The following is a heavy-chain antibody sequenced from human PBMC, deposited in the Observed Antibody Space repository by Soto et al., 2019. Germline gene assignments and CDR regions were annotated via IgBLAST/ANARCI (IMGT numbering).Heavy chain of an antibody. CDR3: ARDPFGGWKSGGWFAGWAWGPFDY. J-gene: IGHJ4*02. CDR2: ISSDGNKD. CDR1: GFTFSTYT. D-gene: IGHD6-19*01. Sequence: QVQLVESGGGVVQPGRSLRLYCAASGFTFSTYTMYWVRQVPGKGLEWVAGISSDGNKDYYADSVKGRLTISRDNSKKTLSLQMNRLRIEDTAYYYCARDPFGGWKSGGWFAGWAWGPFDYWGLGILVTVSS. V-gene: IGHV3-30-3*01.